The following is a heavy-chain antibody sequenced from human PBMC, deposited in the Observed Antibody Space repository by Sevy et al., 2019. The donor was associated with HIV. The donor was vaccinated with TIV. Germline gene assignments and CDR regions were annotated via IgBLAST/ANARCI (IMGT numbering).Heavy chain of an antibody. D-gene: IGHD3-22*01. CDR2: IYSGGSP. Sequence: GGSLRLSCAASGFTVSSNYMSWVRQAQGKGLEWVSVIYSGGSPYNADSVKGGFTISRDNSKNTLYLQMNSLRAEDTAVYYCARDQGDSSGYSDYWGQGTLVTVSS. CDR1: GFTVSSNY. J-gene: IGHJ4*02. V-gene: IGHV3-53*01. CDR3: ARDQGDSSGYSDY.